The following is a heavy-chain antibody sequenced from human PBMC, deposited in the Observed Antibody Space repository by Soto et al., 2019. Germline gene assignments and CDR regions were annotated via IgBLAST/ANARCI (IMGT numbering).Heavy chain of an antibody. CDR2: ISGSGGST. Sequence: GGSLRLSCAASGFTFSSYAMSWVRQAPGKGLEWVSAISGSGGSTYYADSVKGRFTISRDNSKNTLYLQMNSLRAEDTAVYYCAKETYDFWSGYVSWDLNYYYYYYMDVWGKGTTVTVSS. V-gene: IGHV3-23*01. CDR1: GFTFSSYA. CDR3: AKETYDFWSGYVSWDLNYYYYYYMDV. D-gene: IGHD3-3*01. J-gene: IGHJ6*03.